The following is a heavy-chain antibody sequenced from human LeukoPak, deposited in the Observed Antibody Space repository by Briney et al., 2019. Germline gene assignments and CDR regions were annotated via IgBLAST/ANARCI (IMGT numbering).Heavy chain of an antibody. Sequence: PGGSLRLSCAASGFTFTSVWMHWFRQAPGRGLVSISRISTDGAVTGYADSVKGRFTISRDNAKNTLYLQMNSLRAEDTAVYYCARDRTTVTLFDNWGQGALVTVSS. CDR1: GFTFTSVW. J-gene: IGHJ4*02. CDR2: ISTDGAVT. V-gene: IGHV3-74*01. CDR3: ARDRTTVTLFDN. D-gene: IGHD4-17*01.